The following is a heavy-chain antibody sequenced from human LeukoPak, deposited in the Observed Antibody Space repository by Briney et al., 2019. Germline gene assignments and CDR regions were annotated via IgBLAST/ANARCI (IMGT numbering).Heavy chain of an antibody. CDR1: GYTFTSYG. D-gene: IGHD1-26*01. Sequence: GASVKVSCKASGYTFTSYGISWVRQAPGQGLEWMGWISAYNGNTNYAQKLQGRVTMTTDTSTSTAYMELSSLRSEDTAVYYCASLYSGSYYSAVGAFDIWGQGTMVTVSS. V-gene: IGHV1-18*01. CDR3: ASLYSGSYYSAVGAFDI. J-gene: IGHJ3*02. CDR2: ISAYNGNT.